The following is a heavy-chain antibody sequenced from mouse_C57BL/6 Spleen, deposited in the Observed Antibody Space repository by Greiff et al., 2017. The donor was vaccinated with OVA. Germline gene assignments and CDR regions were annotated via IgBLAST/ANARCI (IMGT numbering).Heavy chain of an antibody. Sequence: DVMLVESGGDLVKPGGSLKLSCAASGFTFSSYGMSWVRQTPDKRLEWVATISSGGSYTYYPDSVKGRFTISRDNAKNTLYLQMSSLKSEDTAMYYCASREDYHYAMDYWGQGTSVTVSS. CDR2: ISSGGSYT. CDR1: GFTFSSYG. V-gene: IGHV5-6*02. D-gene: IGHD5-5*01. J-gene: IGHJ4*01. CDR3: ASREDYHYAMDY.